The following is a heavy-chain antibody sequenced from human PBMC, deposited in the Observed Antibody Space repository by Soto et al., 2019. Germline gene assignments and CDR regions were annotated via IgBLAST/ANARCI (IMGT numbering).Heavy chain of an antibody. CDR3: ARGRDFWSGHADYGMDV. J-gene: IGHJ6*02. D-gene: IGHD3-3*01. Sequence: ASVKVSCKASGYTFTSYYMHWVRQAPGQGLEWMGIINPSGGSTSYAQKFQGRVTMTRDTSTSTVYMELSSLRSEDTAVYYCARGRDFWSGHADYGMDVWGQGTMVTVSS. V-gene: IGHV1-46*01. CDR1: GYTFTSYY. CDR2: INPSGGST.